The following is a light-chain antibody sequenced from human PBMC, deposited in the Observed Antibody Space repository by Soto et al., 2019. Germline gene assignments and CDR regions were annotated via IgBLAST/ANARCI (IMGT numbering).Light chain of an antibody. V-gene: IGKV3-20*01. CDR3: QQYGSSQS. Sequence: EIVLTQSPGTLSLSPGERATLSCRASQSVSSSYLAWYQQKPGQAPRLLIYGASSRATGIPDRFSGSGSGTDFTITISRLEPEYFAVYYCQQYGSSQSFGQGTKVEIK. J-gene: IGKJ1*01. CDR1: QSVSSSY. CDR2: GAS.